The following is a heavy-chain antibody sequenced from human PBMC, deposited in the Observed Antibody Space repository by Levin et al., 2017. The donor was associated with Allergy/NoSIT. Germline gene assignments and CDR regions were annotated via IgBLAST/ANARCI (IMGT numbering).Heavy chain of an antibody. J-gene: IGHJ6*02. CDR3: AKASVHCGGDCYPDDYYYYYGMDV. D-gene: IGHD2-21*02. Sequence: GESLKISCAASGFTFSSYGMHWVRQAPGKGLEWVAVISYDGSNKYYADSVKGRFTISRDNSKNTLYLQMNSLRAEDTAVYYCAKASVHCGGDCYPDDYYYYYGMDVWGQGTTVTVSS. CDR1: GFTFSSYG. V-gene: IGHV3-30*18. CDR2: ISYDGSNK.